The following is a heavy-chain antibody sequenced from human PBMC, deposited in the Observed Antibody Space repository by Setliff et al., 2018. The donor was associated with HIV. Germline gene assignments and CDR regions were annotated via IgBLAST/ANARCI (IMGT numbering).Heavy chain of an antibody. CDR1: GYPISSGYY. Sequence: PSETLSLTCTVSGYPISSGYYWGWIRQPPGKGLEWIGSIYHSGTTYYNPSLKSRVTISVDTSKKQLSLKLSSVTAADTAVYYCARRLQFLEFLHGVGGLDVWGQGTTVTVSS. CDR2: IYHSGTT. CDR3: ARRLQFLEFLHGVGGLDV. D-gene: IGHD3-3*01. V-gene: IGHV4-38-2*02. J-gene: IGHJ6*02.